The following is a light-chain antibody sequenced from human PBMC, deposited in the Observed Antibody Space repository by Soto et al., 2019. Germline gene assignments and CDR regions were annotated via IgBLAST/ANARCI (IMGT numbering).Light chain of an antibody. Sequence: QSALTQPASVSGSPGQSITISCTGTSGDIGSYNRVSWYQQHPGKAPKHIIYEVTDRPSGVSNRFSGSKSGNTASLTISGLQADDEAEYYCSSYTNINTRACVFGTGTKLTVL. CDR2: EVT. J-gene: IGLJ1*01. V-gene: IGLV2-14*01. CDR3: SSYTNINTRACV. CDR1: SGDIGSYNR.